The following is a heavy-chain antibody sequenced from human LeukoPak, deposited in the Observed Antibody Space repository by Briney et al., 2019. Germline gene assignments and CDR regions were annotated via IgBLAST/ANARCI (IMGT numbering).Heavy chain of an antibody. D-gene: IGHD6-13*01. J-gene: IGHJ4*02. CDR3: ARDRGDSSRWFTPAGFAY. CDR1: GFTFSSYG. V-gene: IGHV3-33*01. Sequence: PGGSLRLSCAASGFTFSSYGMHWVRQAPGKGLEWVAVIWYDGSNKYYADSVKGRFTISRDNSKNTLYLQMNSLRAEDTAVYYCARDRGDSSRWFTPAGFAYWGQGTLVTVSS. CDR2: IWYDGSNK.